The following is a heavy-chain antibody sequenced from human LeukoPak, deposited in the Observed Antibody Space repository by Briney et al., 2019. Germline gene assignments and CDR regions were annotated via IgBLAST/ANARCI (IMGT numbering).Heavy chain of an antibody. CDR2: ITWNNFKI. Sequence: GRSLRLSCAASGFTFDDYAMHWLRPVPGKGREWVSDITWNNFKIDHGEHVKGRFIISRDNARTSLYLQMNKLKEEDTALYYCAKDSRKWSGETQYYGMDVWGQGTTVIVTS. CDR3: AKDSRKWSGETQYYGMDV. D-gene: IGHD3-10*01. V-gene: IGHV3-9*01. CDR1: GFTFDDYA. J-gene: IGHJ6*02.